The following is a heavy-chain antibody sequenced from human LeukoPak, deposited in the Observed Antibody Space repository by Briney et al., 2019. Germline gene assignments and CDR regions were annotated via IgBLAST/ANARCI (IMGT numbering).Heavy chain of an antibody. CDR1: GFTFTSNS. CDR3: ARPHYYYYMDV. J-gene: IGHJ6*03. V-gene: IGHV3-21*01. CDR2: ISSSSSYI. Sequence: GGSLRLSCAASGFTFTSNSTKGGRETPGKRLWSVSSISSSSSYIYYADSVKGRSTISRDNAKNSLYLQMNSLRAEHTAVYYCARPHYYYYMDVWGKGTTVTVSS.